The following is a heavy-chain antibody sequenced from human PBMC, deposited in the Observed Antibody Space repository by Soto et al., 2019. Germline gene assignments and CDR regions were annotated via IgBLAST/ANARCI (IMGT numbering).Heavy chain of an antibody. CDR3: ARVRKFFDFWSGYYPDY. D-gene: IGHD3-3*01. Sequence: SETLSLTCTVSGGSISSYYWSWIRQPPGKGLEWIGYIYYSGSTNYNPSLKSRVTISVDTSKNQFSLKLSSVTAADTAVYYCARVRKFFDFWSGYYPDYWGQGTLVTVSS. CDR2: IYYSGST. J-gene: IGHJ4*02. V-gene: IGHV4-59*01. CDR1: GGSISSYY.